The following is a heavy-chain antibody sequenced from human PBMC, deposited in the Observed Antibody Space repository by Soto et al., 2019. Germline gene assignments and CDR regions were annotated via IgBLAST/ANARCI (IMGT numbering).Heavy chain of an antibody. CDR1: GLTLSTSS. J-gene: IGHJ5*02. Sequence: EVQLVESGGMLVQPGGSLRLSCAASGLTLSTSSMNWVRQAPGKGLEWISYIRRHTSVTAYADSVKGRFTISRAIAKNSLYLQMDSLRVEDTAVYYCGKVAASGYDTVDRWCQGTLVTVSS. V-gene: IGHV3-48*01. D-gene: IGHD3-22*01. CDR3: GKVAASGYDTVDR. CDR2: IRRHTSVT.